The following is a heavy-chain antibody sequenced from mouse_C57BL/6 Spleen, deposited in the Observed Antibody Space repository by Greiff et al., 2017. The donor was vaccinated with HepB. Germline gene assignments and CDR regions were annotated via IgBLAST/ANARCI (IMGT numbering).Heavy chain of an antibody. V-gene: IGHV1-55*01. CDR1: GYTFTSYW. CDR3: ARWGDYDAMDY. Sequence: QVQLQQPGAELVKPGASVKMSCKASGYTFTSYWITWVKQRPGQGLEWIGDIYPRSGNTYYNEKFKGKATLTADKSSSTAYMELRSLTSEDSAVYFCARWGDYDAMDYWGQGTSVTVSS. J-gene: IGHJ4*01. CDR2: IYPRSGNT.